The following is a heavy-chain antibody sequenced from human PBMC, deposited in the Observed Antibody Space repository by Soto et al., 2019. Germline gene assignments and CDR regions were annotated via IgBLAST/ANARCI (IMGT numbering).Heavy chain of an antibody. Sequence: GGSLRLSCEASGFTFSSYSMSWVRQAPGKGLEWVSTISDSDGTTDFADSVKGRFTVARDNSRSTLYLQMNSLRAEDTAVYYCAKRVVPGAEDYYYFAMDVWGQGTTVTVSS. CDR2: ISDSDGTT. CDR1: GFTFSSYS. CDR3: AKRVVPGAEDYYYFAMDV. J-gene: IGHJ6*02. V-gene: IGHV3-23*01. D-gene: IGHD2-2*01.